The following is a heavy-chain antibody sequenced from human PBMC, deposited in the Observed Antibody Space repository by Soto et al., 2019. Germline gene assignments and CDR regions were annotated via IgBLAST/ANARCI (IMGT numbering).Heavy chain of an antibody. V-gene: IGHV4-30-2*01. CDR3: ASAGGLGEVAADY. Sequence: QLQLQESGSGLVKPSQTLSLTCAVSGGSISSGGYSRSWIRQPPGKGLEWIGYIYHSGSTYYNPSLNSRVTISVDRSKNQFSLKLSSVTAADTAVYYCASAGGLGEVAADYWGQGTLVTVSS. J-gene: IGHJ4*02. CDR1: GGSISSGGYS. CDR2: IYHSGST. D-gene: IGHD6-19*01.